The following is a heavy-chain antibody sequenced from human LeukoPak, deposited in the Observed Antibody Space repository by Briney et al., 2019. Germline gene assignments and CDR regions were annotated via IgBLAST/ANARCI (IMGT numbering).Heavy chain of an antibody. V-gene: IGHV3-23*01. Sequence: GGSLRLSCAASGFTFNSYAMSWVRQAPGKGLEWVSAISGSGGSTYYADSVKGRFTISRDNSKNTLYLQMNSLRAEDTAVYYCARTRTAYYYDSSGSDWAFDIWGQGTMVTVSS. CDR2: ISGSGGST. CDR3: ARTRTAYYYDSSGSDWAFDI. J-gene: IGHJ3*02. CDR1: GFTFNSYA. D-gene: IGHD3-22*01.